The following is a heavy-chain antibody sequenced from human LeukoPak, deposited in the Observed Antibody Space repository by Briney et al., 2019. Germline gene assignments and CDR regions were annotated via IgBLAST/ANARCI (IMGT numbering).Heavy chain of an antibody. CDR1: GYTFTSYY. V-gene: IGHV1-69*13. CDR2: IIPIFGTP. Sequence: ASVKVSFKASGYTFTSYYMHWVRQAPGQGLEWVGGIIPIFGTPNYAQKFQGRVTITADESTSTAYMEVSSLRSEDTAVYYCARGIAAAGSSGMDVWGQGTTVTVSS. D-gene: IGHD6-13*01. CDR3: ARGIAAAGSSGMDV. J-gene: IGHJ6*02.